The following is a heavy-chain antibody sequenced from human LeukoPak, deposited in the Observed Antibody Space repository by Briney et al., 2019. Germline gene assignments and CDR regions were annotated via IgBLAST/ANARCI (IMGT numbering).Heavy chain of an antibody. CDR3: AREVSYYYDSSGHFDY. Sequence: SETLSLTCTVSGGSISSGDYYWSWIRQPPGKGLEWIGYIYYSGSTYYNPSLKSRVTISVDTSKNQFSLKLSSVTAADTAVYYCAREVSYYYDSSGHFDYWGQGTLVTVSS. CDR2: IYYSGST. J-gene: IGHJ4*02. V-gene: IGHV4-30-4*01. D-gene: IGHD3-22*01. CDR1: GGSISSGDYY.